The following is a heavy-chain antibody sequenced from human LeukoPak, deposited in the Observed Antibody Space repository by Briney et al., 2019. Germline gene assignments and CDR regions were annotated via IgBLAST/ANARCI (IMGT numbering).Heavy chain of an antibody. D-gene: IGHD3-22*01. CDR2: INWNGGST. CDR1: GFTFDDYG. Sequence: PGGSLRLSCAASGFTFDDYGMSWVRQAPGKGLEWVSGINWNGGSTGYADSVKGRFTISRDNAKNSLYLQMNSLRAEDTALYYCARDTQARGYSLYNWFDPWGQGTLVTVSS. V-gene: IGHV3-20*04. J-gene: IGHJ5*02. CDR3: ARDTQARGYSLYNWFDP.